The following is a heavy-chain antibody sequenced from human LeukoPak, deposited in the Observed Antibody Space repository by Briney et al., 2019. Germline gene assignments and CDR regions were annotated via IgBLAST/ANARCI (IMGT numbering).Heavy chain of an antibody. D-gene: IGHD2-15*01. J-gene: IGHJ3*02. Sequence: GASVKVSCKVSGYTLTELSMHWVRQAPGKGLEWMGGFDPEDGETIYAQKFQGRVTMTEDTSTDTTYMELTSLRSEDMAVYYCATAIVVVVATTAAFDIWGQGTTVTVSS. CDR1: GYTLTELS. V-gene: IGHV1-24*01. CDR3: ATAIVVVVATTAAFDI. CDR2: FDPEDGET.